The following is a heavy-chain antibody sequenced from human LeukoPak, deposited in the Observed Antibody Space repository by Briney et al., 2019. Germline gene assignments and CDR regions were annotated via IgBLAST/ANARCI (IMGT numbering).Heavy chain of an antibody. D-gene: IGHD3-10*01. CDR1: GFTFSSYG. Sequence: GGSLRLSCAASGFTFSSYGVHWVRQAPGKGLEWLAHIKQDGREKNYVDSVKGRFTISRDNAKNSLYLQMNSLRAEDSAVYYCARAGRWDTSIDYWGQGTLVTVSS. J-gene: IGHJ4*02. V-gene: IGHV3-7*04. CDR3: ARAGRWDTSIDY. CDR2: IKQDGREK.